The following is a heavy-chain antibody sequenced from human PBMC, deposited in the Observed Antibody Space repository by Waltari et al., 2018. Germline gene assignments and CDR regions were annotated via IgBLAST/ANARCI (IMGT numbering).Heavy chain of an antibody. V-gene: IGHV3-66*02. CDR1: GFTVTDNY. J-gene: IGHJ4*02. D-gene: IGHD2-2*01. CDR3: ARAVVPAVIDC. Sequence: EVQLVESGGGLVQPGGSLRLSCAASGFTVTDNYMNWVRQAPGKGLEWVSVIYSGGPTYYADSVKGRFTISRDNSKNTLYLQMNSLRVEDTAVYYCARAVVPAVIDCWGQGTLVTVSS. CDR2: IYSGGPT.